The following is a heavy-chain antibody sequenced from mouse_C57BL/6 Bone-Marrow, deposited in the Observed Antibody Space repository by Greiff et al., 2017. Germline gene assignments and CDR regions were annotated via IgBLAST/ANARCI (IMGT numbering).Heavy chain of an antibody. J-gene: IGHJ3*01. D-gene: IGHD2-3*01. CDR2: IDPSDSYT. V-gene: IGHV1-69*01. CDR3: AGDGYYGFAY. CDR1: GYTFTSYW. Sequence: QVQLQQPGAELVMPGASVKLSCKASGYTFTSYWMHWVKQRPGQGLEWIGEIDPSDSYTNYNQKFKGKSTLTVDKSSSTAYMQLSSLTSEDSAVYYCAGDGYYGFAYWGQGTLVTVSA.